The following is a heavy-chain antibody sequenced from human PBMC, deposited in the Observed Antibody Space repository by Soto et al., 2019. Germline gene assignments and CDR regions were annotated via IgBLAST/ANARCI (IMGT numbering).Heavy chain of an antibody. V-gene: IGHV4-61*01. Sequence: LETLSLTCTVSGGSVSSGRNYWNWIRQPPGKGLEWIGYMYYSGSTNYNPSLKSRVTISVDTSKNQFSLKLTSVTAADTAVYYCARGSHCGGDCYSGYYYYYGMDVWGQGTTVTVSS. CDR2: MYYSGST. CDR3: ARGSHCGGDCYSGYYYYYGMDV. J-gene: IGHJ6*02. CDR1: GGSVSSGRNY. D-gene: IGHD2-21*02.